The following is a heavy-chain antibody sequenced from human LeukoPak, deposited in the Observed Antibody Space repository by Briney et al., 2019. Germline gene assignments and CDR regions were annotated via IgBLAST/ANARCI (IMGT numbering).Heavy chain of an antibody. J-gene: IGHJ6*02. D-gene: IGHD4-23*01. CDR1: GYTFTSYG. CDR2: ISAYNGNT. V-gene: IGHV1-18*01. Sequence: ASVKVSCKASGYTFTSYGISWVRQAPGQGLEWMGWISAYNGNTNYAQKLQGRVTMTTDTSTSTAYMELRSLRSDDTAMYYCARFFGGTPYYYYYGMDVWGQGTTVTVSS. CDR3: ARFFGGTPYYYYYGMDV.